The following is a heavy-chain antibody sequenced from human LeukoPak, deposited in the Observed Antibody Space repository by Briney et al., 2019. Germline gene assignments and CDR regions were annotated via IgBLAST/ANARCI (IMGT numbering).Heavy chain of an antibody. J-gene: IGHJ4*02. Sequence: GGSLRLSCAASGFTFSNAWMSWVRQAPGKGLEWVGRLKSKTDGGETHYAAPVKGRFTISRDDSKNKVYMQRNSLENEDTAVYYCTTDSNRVPVASAYWGQGTLVTVSS. V-gene: IGHV3-15*01. D-gene: IGHD2-2*01. CDR3: TTDSNRVPVASAY. CDR2: LKSKTDGGET. CDR1: GFTFSNAW.